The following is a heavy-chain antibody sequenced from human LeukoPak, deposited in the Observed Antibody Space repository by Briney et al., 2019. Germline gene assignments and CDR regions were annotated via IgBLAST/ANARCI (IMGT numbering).Heavy chain of an antibody. J-gene: IGHJ4*02. CDR3: ARRAVAENYFDY. CDR2: IYSSRST. Sequence: PSETLSLICTVSGGSITSYYWSWIRQPPGKGLEWIGYIYSSRSTTYNPSLKSRVTISVDTPKNQFSLKLTSVTAADTAVYYCARRAVAENYFDYWGQGTLVTDSS. CDR1: GGSITSYY. V-gene: IGHV4-59*08. D-gene: IGHD6-19*01.